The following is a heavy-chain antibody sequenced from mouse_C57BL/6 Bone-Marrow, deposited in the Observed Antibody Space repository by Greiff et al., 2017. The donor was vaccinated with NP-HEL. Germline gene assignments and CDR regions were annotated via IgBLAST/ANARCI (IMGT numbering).Heavy chain of an antibody. D-gene: IGHD1-1*02. Sequence: QVQLQQPGAELVRPGSSVKLSCKASGYTFTSYWMDWVKQRPGQGLEWIGHIYPSDSETHYNQKFKDKATLTVDTSSSTAYMQLSSLTSEDSAVYYCARRGGSYYWGQGTTLTVSS. CDR2: IYPSDSET. V-gene: IGHV1-61*01. J-gene: IGHJ2*01. CDR3: ARRGGSYY. CDR1: GYTFTSYW.